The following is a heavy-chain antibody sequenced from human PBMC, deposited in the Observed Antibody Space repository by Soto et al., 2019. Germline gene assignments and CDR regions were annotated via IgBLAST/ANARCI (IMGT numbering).Heavy chain of an antibody. Sequence: EGQLVESGGGLVQPGRSLRLSCVASGFTFNDYAMHWVRQATGKGLEWISGIRWNSGSGDYANSLKGRFSISRDNARNSLHLHMTSLRPEDTALYYSAKDKEQVLPVGILGASCHILGQGTLVTVSS. J-gene: IGHJ3*02. D-gene: IGHD3-22*01. CDR3: AKDKEQVLPVGILGASCHI. CDR2: IRWNSGSG. V-gene: IGHV3-9*01. CDR1: GFTFNDYA.